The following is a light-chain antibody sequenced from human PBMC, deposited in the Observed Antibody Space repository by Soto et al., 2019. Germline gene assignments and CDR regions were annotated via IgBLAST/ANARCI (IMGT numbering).Light chain of an antibody. CDR3: QQNYRAPLT. CDR2: GAS. CDR1: QGVGSH. J-gene: IGKJ4*01. Sequence: DIQMTQSPSSVSALIGDRVTITCRASQGVGSHVNWYQQKPGKAPNLLIHGASNLQSGVPSTFSGSGSGTDFTLTISSLQPEDFATYYCQQNYRAPLTFVGGTKVEIK. V-gene: IGKV1-39*01.